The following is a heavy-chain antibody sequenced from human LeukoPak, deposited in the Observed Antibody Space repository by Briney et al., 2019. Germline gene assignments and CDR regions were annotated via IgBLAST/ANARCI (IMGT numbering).Heavy chain of an antibody. D-gene: IGHD3-22*01. V-gene: IGHV1-3*01. CDR3: ARGRVTMIVNYYLDY. Sequence: ASVKVSCKASGYTFTSYAMHWVRQAPGQRLEWMGWINAGNGNTKYSQKFQGRVTITRDTSASTAYMELSSLRSEDTAVYYCARGRVTMIVNYYLDYWGQGTLVTVSS. CDR1: GYTFTSYA. J-gene: IGHJ4*02. CDR2: INAGNGNT.